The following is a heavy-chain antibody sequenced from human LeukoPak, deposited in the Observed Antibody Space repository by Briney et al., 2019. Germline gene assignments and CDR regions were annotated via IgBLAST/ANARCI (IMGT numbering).Heavy chain of an antibody. D-gene: IGHD5-12*01. CDR2: INEDGSQK. V-gene: IGHV3-7*02. J-gene: IGHJ4*02. Sequence: PGGSLRLSCAASGYIFRRYWVSWVRQAPGKGLEWVANINEDGSQKNYVDSVKGRFIISRDNAKNSLYLQMNSLKVEDTAVYYCVSPGGYDHRASITWGQGTMVSVST. CDR3: VSPGGYDHRASIT. CDR1: GYIFRRYW.